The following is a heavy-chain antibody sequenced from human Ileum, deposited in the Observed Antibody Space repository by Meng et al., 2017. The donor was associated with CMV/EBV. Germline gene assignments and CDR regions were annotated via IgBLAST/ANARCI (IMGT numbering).Heavy chain of an antibody. J-gene: IGHJ4*02. CDR3: TTGRAYCSSTSCYRIDY. V-gene: IGHV3-15*01. CDR2: IKSKTDGGTT. Sequence: FSNAWMSWVRQAPGKGLEWVGRIKSKTDGGTTDYAAPVKGRFTISRDDSKNTLYLQMNSLKTEDTAVYYCTTGRAYCSSTSCYRIDYWGQGTLVTVSS. CDR1: FSNAW. D-gene: IGHD2-2*01.